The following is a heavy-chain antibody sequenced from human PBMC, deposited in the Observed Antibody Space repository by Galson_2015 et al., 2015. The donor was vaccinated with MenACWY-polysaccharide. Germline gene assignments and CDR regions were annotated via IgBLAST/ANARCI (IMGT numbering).Heavy chain of an antibody. CDR1: DYSIRSGYF. CDR3: ARVEKYSGSFYILY. CDR2: IFHSGNT. D-gene: IGHD1-26*01. Sequence: SLTCAVSDYSIRSGYFWGWTRQPPGKGLEWIASIFHSGNTYYNPSLKSRVTISVDTSKNQFSLKLSSVTAADTAVYYCARVEKYSGSFYILYWGPGTLATASS. V-gene: IGHV4-38-2*01. J-gene: IGHJ4*02.